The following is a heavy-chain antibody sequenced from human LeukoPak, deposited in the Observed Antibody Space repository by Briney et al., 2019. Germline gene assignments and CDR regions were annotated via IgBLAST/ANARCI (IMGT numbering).Heavy chain of an antibody. CDR1: GFTFSSYS. CDR2: ISSSSSYI. CDR3: ARVTMVRGVIGSIDP. V-gene: IGHV3-21*01. J-gene: IGHJ5*02. Sequence: GGSLRISCAASGFTFSSYSMNWVRQAPGKGLEWVSSISSSSSYIYYADSVKGRFTISRDNAKNSLYLQMNSLRAEDTAVYYCARVTMVRGVIGSIDPWGQGTLVTVSS. D-gene: IGHD3-10*01.